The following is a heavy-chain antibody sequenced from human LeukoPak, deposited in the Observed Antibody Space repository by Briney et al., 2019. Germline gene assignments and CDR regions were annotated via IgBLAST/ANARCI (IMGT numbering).Heavy chain of an antibody. Sequence: GGSLRLSCAASGFTFSSYSMNWVRQAPGKGLEWVAVISYDGSNKYYADSVKGRFTISRDNSKNTLYLQMNSLRAEDTAVYYCARDPYGSGSYGAFDIWGQGTMVTVSS. V-gene: IGHV3-30*03. CDR1: GFTFSSYS. CDR2: ISYDGSNK. CDR3: ARDPYGSGSYGAFDI. D-gene: IGHD3-10*01. J-gene: IGHJ3*02.